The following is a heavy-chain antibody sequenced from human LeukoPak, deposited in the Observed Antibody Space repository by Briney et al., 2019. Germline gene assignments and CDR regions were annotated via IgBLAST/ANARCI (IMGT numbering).Heavy chain of an antibody. CDR1: GFTFSSYG. J-gene: IGHJ3*02. CDR2: IRYDGNNK. Sequence: GGSLRLSCAASGFTFSSYGMHWVRQAPGKGLEWVAFIRYDGNNKYYADSVKGRFTISRDNSKNTLYLQMNSLRAEDTAVYYCAKDRSSPYAFDIWGQGTMVTVSS. V-gene: IGHV3-30*02. D-gene: IGHD2-15*01. CDR3: AKDRSSPYAFDI.